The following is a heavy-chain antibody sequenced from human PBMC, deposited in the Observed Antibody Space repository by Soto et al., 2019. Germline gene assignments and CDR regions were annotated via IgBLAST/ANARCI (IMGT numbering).Heavy chain of an antibody. Sequence: EVQLLESGGGLVQPGQSLRLSCAGSGFTFSNYAMHWVRQAPGKGLEWVSAVGGSGSSTYYADSVKGRFTIFRDNSKNTLYLQMNSLRDDDTAVYYCARPVFRLKAHMDVWGKGTTVTVSS. CDR2: VGGSGSST. J-gene: IGHJ6*03. V-gene: IGHV3-23*01. CDR1: GFTFSNYA. CDR3: ARPVFRLKAHMDV.